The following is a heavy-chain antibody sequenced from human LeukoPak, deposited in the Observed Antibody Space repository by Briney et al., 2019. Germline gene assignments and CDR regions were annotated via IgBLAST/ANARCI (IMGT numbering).Heavy chain of an antibody. D-gene: IGHD3-10*01. J-gene: IGHJ4*02. CDR3: ATDLISSVVRGVNY. Sequence: RASVKVSCKVSGYTLTELSMHWVRQAPGKGLEWMGGFDPEDGETIYAQKFQGRVTMTEDTSTDTAYMELSSLRSEDTAVYYCATDLISSVVRGVNYWGQGTLVTVSS. CDR1: GYTLTELS. V-gene: IGHV1-24*01. CDR2: FDPEDGET.